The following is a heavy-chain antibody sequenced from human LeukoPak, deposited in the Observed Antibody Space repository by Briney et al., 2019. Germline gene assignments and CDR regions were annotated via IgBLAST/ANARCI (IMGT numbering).Heavy chain of an antibody. CDR1: GYTFTGYY. D-gene: IGHD6-19*01. V-gene: IGHV1-2*02. CDR2: INPNSGGT. Sequence: ASVKVSCKASGYTFTGYYMHWVRQAPGQGLEWMGWINPNSGGTNYAQKFRGRVTMTRDTSISTAYMELSRLRSDDTAVYYCARVRAVAGTFDPWGQGTLVTVSS. CDR3: ARVRAVAGTFDP. J-gene: IGHJ5*02.